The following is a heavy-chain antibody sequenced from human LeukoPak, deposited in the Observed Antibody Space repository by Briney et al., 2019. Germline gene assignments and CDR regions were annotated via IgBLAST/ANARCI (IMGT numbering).Heavy chain of an antibody. CDR1: GFTFSSYA. J-gene: IGHJ4*02. Sequence: GGSLRLSCAPSGFTFSSYAMSWVRQAPGKGLEWVSAISGSGGSTYYADSVKGRFTISRDNSKNTLYLQMNSLRAEDTAVYYCAKDGIAMIVVPLDYWGQGTLVTVSS. CDR2: ISGSGGST. CDR3: AKDGIAMIVVPLDY. V-gene: IGHV3-23*01. D-gene: IGHD3-22*01.